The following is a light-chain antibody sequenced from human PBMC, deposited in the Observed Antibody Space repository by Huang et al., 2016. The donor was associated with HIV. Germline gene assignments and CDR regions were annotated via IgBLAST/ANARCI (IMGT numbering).Light chain of an antibody. Sequence: EIVMTQSPATLSVSPGERATLSCRASQSVSSNLVWYQQKPGQAPRLLIYGASTRATGIPASVSGSGSGTEFTLTISSLQSEDFAVYYCQQYNNWPPFTFGPGTKVDIK. V-gene: IGKV3D-15*01. CDR3: QQYNNWPPFT. CDR1: QSVSSN. J-gene: IGKJ3*01. CDR2: GAS.